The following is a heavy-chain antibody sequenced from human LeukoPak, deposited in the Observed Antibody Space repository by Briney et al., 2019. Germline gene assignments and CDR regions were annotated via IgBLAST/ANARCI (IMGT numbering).Heavy chain of an antibody. CDR1: GGSFSGYY. J-gene: IGHJ4*02. CDR3: ARDPSYYYDSSGYLGD. Sequence: PSETLSLTCAVYGGSFSGYYWSWIRQPPGKGLEWIGEINHSGSTNYNPSLKSRVTISVDTSKNQFSLKLSSVTAADTAVYYCARDPSYYYDSSGYLGDWGQGTLVTVSS. V-gene: IGHV4-34*01. D-gene: IGHD3-22*01. CDR2: INHSGST.